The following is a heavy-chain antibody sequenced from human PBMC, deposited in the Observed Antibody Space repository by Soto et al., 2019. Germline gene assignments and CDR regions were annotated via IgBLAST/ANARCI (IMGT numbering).Heavy chain of an antibody. J-gene: IGHJ5*02. V-gene: IGHV1-24*01. CDR2: FDPEDGET. CDR3: ATVYYYDSSGYKLNNWFDP. CDR1: GYTLTELS. D-gene: IGHD3-22*01. Sequence: ASVKVSCKVSGYTLTELSMHWVLRAPGEGLEWMGGFDPEDGETIYAQKFQGRVTMTEDTSTDTAYMELSSLRSEDTAVYYCATVYYYDSSGYKLNNWFDPWGQGTLVTVSS.